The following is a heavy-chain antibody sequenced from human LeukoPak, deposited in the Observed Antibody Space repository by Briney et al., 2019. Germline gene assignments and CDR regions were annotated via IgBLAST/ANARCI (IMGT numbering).Heavy chain of an antibody. V-gene: IGHV3-30*04. CDR3: ARGFISATRAAFDI. CDR1: GFTFSSYA. CDR2: ISYDGSNK. D-gene: IGHD5-12*01. Sequence: GGSLRLSCAASGFTFSSYAMHWVRQAPGKGLEWVAVISYDGSNKYYADSVKGRFTISRDNSKNTLYLQMNSLRAEDTAVYYCARGFISATRAAFDIWGQGTMVTVSS. J-gene: IGHJ3*02.